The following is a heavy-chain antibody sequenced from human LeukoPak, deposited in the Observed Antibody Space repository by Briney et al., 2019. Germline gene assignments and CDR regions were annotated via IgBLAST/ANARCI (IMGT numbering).Heavy chain of an antibody. V-gene: IGHV1-69*13. J-gene: IGHJ4*02. Sequence: ASVKVSCKASGGTFSNYAISWVRQAPGQGLEWMGGIIPIFGTANYAQKFQGRVTITADESTSTAYMELSSLRSEDTAVYYCARSGGVGYFDYWGQGTLVTVSS. CDR3: ARSGGVGYFDY. D-gene: IGHD3-16*01. CDR2: IIPIFGTA. CDR1: GGTFSNYA.